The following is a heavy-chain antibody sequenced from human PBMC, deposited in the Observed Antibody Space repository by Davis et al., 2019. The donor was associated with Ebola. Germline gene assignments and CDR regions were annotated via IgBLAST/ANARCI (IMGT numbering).Heavy chain of an antibody. CDR2: ISYDGSNK. D-gene: IGHD2-2*01. V-gene: IGHV3-30-3*01. CDR3: ARVRNSLCNDY. J-gene: IGHJ4*02. Sequence: SCKASGYTFTGYYMHWVRQAPGKGLEWVAVISYDGSNKYYADSVKGRFTISRDNAKNSLYLQMNSLRAEDTAVYYCARVRNSLCNDYWGQGTLVTVSS. CDR1: GYTFTGYY.